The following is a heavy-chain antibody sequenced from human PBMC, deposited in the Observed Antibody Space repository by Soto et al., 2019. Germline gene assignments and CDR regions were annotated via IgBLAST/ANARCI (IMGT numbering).Heavy chain of an antibody. D-gene: IGHD1-26*01. V-gene: IGHV4-39*01. CDR2: MHYNGNS. CDR3: ARPSIVGDLSYWSFDL. Sequence: QLQLQESGPGLVKPSETLSLTCTVTGGSIISSSYYWAWIRQPPGKGLEWIGSMHYNGNSYYNPSLKRRVTISVDMSENQFSLKLSSVTAADTAVYYCARPSIVGDLSYWSFDLWGRGTLVTVSS. J-gene: IGHJ2*01. CDR1: GGSIISSSYY.